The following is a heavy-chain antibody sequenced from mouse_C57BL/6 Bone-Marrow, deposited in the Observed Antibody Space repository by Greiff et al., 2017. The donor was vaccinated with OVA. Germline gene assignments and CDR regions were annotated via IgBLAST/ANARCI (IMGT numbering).Heavy chain of an antibody. CDR1: GYTFTSYG. J-gene: IGHJ2*01. D-gene: IGHD1-3*01. CDR2: IYPRSGNT. V-gene: IGHV1-81*01. CDR3: ARDQSGVRDY. Sequence: QVHVKQSGAELARPGASVKLSCKASGYTFTSYGISWVKQRTGQGLEWIGEIYPRSGNTYYNEKFKGKATLTADKSSSTAYMELRSLTSEDSAVYFCARDQSGVRDYWGQGTTLTVSS.